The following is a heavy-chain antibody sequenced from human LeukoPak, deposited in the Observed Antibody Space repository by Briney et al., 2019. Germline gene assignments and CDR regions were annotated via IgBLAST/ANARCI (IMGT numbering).Heavy chain of an antibody. J-gene: IGHJ6*03. CDR1: VFTFSSYS. CDR2: ISSSSSYI. V-gene: IGHV3-21*01. D-gene: IGHD2-21*02. Sequence: PAGSLRLSCAASVFTFSSYSMNGVRQAPPKGLDWVSSISSSSSYIYYADSVKGRFSIFRDSAKNSLYLQMNSLRTEETAVYYCARGQNVVVLTATNYYMDVWGKGTTVTISS. CDR3: ARGQNVVVLTATNYYMDV.